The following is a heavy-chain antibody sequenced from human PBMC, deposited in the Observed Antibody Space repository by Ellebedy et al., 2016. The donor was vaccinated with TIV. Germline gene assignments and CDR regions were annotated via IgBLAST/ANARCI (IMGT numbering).Heavy chain of an antibody. V-gene: IGHV3-23*01. CDR1: GFTFSGYW. J-gene: IGHJ4*02. CDR2: ISSESTST. D-gene: IGHD3-16*01. CDR3: AKGVLFRLGAED. Sequence: GGSLRLSXVASGFTFSGYWMTWVRQAPGKGLEWVSYISSESTSTHYADSVKGRFTISRDNSKNTLYLQMNSLRAEDTAVYYCAKGVLFRLGAEDWGQGTLVTVSS.